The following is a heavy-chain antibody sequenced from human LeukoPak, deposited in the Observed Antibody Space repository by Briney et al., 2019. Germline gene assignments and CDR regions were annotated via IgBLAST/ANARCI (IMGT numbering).Heavy chain of an antibody. J-gene: IGHJ4*02. CDR1: GFTVSSNY. Sequence: PGGSLRLSCVASGFTVSSNYMSWVRQAPGKGLEWVSVIYSGGSTDYADSVKGRFTISRDTAKNTLYLQMNSLRAEDTAVYYCVRVHVGTDMVDIDYWGQGTLVTVSS. CDR3: VRVHVGTDMVDIDY. CDR2: IYSGGST. V-gene: IGHV3-53*03. D-gene: IGHD5-18*01.